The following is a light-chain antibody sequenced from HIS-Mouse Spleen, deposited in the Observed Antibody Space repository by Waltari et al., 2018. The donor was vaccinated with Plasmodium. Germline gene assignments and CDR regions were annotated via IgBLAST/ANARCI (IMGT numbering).Light chain of an antibody. CDR3: QQYNSWSFT. V-gene: IGKV3-15*01. CDR2: GAS. Sequence: DIQMTQSPSTLSASPGDRATLPCRASQGVSSYLAWYQQKPGQVPRLLIYGASTWPTGIPARFSGSGSGTEFTLTISSLQSEDFAAYYCQQYNSWSFTFGPGTKVDIK. J-gene: IGKJ3*01. CDR1: QGVSSY.